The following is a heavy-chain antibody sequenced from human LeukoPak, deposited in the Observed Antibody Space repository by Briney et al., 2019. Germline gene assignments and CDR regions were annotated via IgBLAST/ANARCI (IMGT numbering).Heavy chain of an antibody. CDR3: SXXGLLXXGSYXDS. V-gene: IGHV3-23*01. D-gene: IGHD3-16*01. J-gene: IGHJ4*02. Sequence: GESLRLSCEASGFTFSNYGMSWVRQAPGKGLEWVSGINPGGGTRYADSVKGRFIISRDNSKNTFYVQMSSLRAEDTSLYFFSXXGLLXXGSYXDSWGQGTLVTVSS. CDR2: INPGGGT. CDR1: GFTFSNYG.